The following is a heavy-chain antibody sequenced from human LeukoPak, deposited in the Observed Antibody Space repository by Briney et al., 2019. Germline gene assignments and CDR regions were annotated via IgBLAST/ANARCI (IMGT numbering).Heavy chain of an antibody. V-gene: IGHV4-34*01. CDR2: INHSGST. Sequence: SETLSLTCAVYGGSFRGSYWSWVRQPPGKGLEWIGEINHSGSTKYNPSLKSRVTISVDRSKNQFSLKLSSVTAADTAVYYCASGGNNYFGFDPWGQGTLVTVSS. J-gene: IGHJ5*02. D-gene: IGHD3-9*01. CDR1: GGSFRGSY. CDR3: ASGGNNYFGFDP.